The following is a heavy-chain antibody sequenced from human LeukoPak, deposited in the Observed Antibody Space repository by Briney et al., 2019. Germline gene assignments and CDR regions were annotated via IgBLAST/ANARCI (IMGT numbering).Heavy chain of an antibody. J-gene: IGHJ4*02. CDR2: IIPIFGIA. D-gene: IGHD1-26*01. V-gene: IGHV1-69*04. CDR3: AREGRRSRRLDY. CDR1: GGTFSSYA. Sequence: LGASVKVSCKASGGTFSSYAISWVRQAPGQGLEWMGRIIPIFGIANYAQKFQGRVTITADKSTSTAYMELSSLRSEDTAVYYFAREGRRSRRLDYWGQGTLLTASS.